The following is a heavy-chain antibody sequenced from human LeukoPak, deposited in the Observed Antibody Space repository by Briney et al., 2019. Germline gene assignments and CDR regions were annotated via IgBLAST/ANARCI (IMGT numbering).Heavy chain of an antibody. V-gene: IGHV3-30*02. CDR3: ARSYYDSSGYYYGAFDI. CDR2: IRYDGSNK. Sequence: GGSLRLSCAASGFTFSSYGMHWVRQAPGKGLEWVAFIRYDGSNKYYADSVKGRFTISRDNAKNSLYLQMNSLRAEDTAVYYCARSYYDSSGYYYGAFDIWGQGTMVTVSS. J-gene: IGHJ3*02. CDR1: GFTFSSYG. D-gene: IGHD3-22*01.